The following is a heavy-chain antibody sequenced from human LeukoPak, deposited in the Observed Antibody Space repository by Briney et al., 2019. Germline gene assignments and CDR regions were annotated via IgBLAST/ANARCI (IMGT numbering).Heavy chain of an antibody. CDR2: INHSGST. Sequence: SETLSLTCAVYGGSFSGYYWSWIRQPPGKGLEWIGEINHSGSTNYSPSLKSRVTISVDTSKNQFSLKLSSVTAADTAVYYCARGANWAARPLAYWGQGTLVTVSS. V-gene: IGHV4-34*01. J-gene: IGHJ4*02. CDR3: ARGANWAARPLAY. D-gene: IGHD6-6*01. CDR1: GGSFSGYY.